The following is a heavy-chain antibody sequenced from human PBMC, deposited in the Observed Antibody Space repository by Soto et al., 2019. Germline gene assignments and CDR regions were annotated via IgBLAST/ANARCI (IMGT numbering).Heavy chain of an antibody. J-gene: IGHJ4*02. V-gene: IGHV1-69*04. CDR2: IIPILGIA. CDR1: GGTFSSYT. Sequence: GASVKVSCKASGGTFSSYTISWVRQAPGQGLEWMGRIIPILGIANYAQKFQGRVTITADKSTSTAYMELSSLRSEDTAVYYCARDRASRDGYEFDYWGQGTLVTVSS. CDR3: ARDRASRDGYEFDY. D-gene: IGHD5-12*01.